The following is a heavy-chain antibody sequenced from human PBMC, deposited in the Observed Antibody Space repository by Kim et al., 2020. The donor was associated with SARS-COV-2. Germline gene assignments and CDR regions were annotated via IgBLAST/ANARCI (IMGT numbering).Heavy chain of an antibody. Sequence: GGSLRLSCAASGFTFSSYAMSWVRQAPGKGLEWVSAISGSGGSTYYADSVKGRFTISRDNSKNTLYLQMNSLRAEDTAVYYCAKSKMRGITMIVVVTKYYFDYWGQGTLVTVSS. CDR2: ISGSGGST. D-gene: IGHD3-22*01. CDR1: GFTFSSYA. V-gene: IGHV3-23*01. CDR3: AKSKMRGITMIVVVTKYYFDY. J-gene: IGHJ4*02.